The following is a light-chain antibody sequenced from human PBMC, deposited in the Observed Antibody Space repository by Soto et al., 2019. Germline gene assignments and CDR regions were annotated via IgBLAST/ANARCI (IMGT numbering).Light chain of an antibody. CDR2: KAS. CDR3: QKYNSYSRT. V-gene: IGKV1-5*03. J-gene: IGKJ1*01. Sequence: DIQMTQSPSTLSASVGDRVTITCRASQSISSWLAWYQQKPGKAPKLLIYKASSLESGVPSRFSGSGSGTEFTLTISSLQPDDFATYYCQKYNSYSRTCGQGTKVDIK. CDR1: QSISSW.